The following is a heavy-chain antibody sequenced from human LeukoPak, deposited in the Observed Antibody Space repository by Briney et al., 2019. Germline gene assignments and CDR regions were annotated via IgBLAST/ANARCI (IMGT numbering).Heavy chain of an antibody. J-gene: IGHJ4*02. CDR1: GFSFGDYA. CDR3: VKARDTGGYYYRGDFDY. Sequence: TGGSLRLSCAASGFSFGDYAMHWVRQAPGKGLEWVSGIIWNSGTIGYADSVKGRFTISRDNAKNSLYLQMNSLRPEDTALYYCVKARDTGGYYYRGDFDYWGQGTLVTVS. CDR2: IIWNSGTI. V-gene: IGHV3-9*01. D-gene: IGHD3-22*01.